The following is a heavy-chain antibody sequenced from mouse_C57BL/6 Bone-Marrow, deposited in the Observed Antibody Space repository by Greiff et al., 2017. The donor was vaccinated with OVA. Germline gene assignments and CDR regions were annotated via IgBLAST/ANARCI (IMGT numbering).Heavy chain of an antibody. V-gene: IGHV1-76*01. Sequence: QLQQSGAELVRPGASVKLSCKASGYTFTDYYINWVKQRPGQGLEWIARIYPGSGNTYYNGKFKGKATLTAEKSSSTAYMQLSSLTSEDSAVYFCARRYDYDVNAMDYWGQGTSVTVSS. CDR1: GYTFTDYY. CDR2: IYPGSGNT. D-gene: IGHD2-4*01. J-gene: IGHJ4*01. CDR3: ARRYDYDVNAMDY.